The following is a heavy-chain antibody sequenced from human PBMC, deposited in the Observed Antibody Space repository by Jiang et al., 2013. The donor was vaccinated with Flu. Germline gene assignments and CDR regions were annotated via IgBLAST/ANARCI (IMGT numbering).Heavy chain of an antibody. D-gene: IGHD6-19*01. CDR3: VRGWIAVAGDTNNYWF. Sequence: GPGLVKPSETLSLTCSVSADSISNYCWSWIRQPPGKRPEWIGCIYYSGSANYNPSLKSRVTISVDTSKNRFSLKLTSVTAADTAVYYCVRGWIAVAGDTNNYWF. V-gene: IGHV4-59*01. CDR1: ADSISNYC. CDR2: IYYSGSA. J-gene: IGHJ5*01.